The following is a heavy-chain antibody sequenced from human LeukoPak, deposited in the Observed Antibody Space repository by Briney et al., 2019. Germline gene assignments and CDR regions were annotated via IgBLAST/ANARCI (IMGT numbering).Heavy chain of an antibody. V-gene: IGHV4-30-2*01. Sequence: SETLSLTCTVSGGSISSGGYYWSWIRQPPGKGLEWIGYVYHSGYTYYSTSLKSRVTISVDRSRNQFSLKLRSVTAADTAVYYCARRSHCSSTSCYRVFDYWGQGTLVTVSS. CDR2: VYHSGYT. J-gene: IGHJ4*02. CDR1: GGSISSGGYY. CDR3: ARRSHCSSTSCYRVFDY. D-gene: IGHD2-2*02.